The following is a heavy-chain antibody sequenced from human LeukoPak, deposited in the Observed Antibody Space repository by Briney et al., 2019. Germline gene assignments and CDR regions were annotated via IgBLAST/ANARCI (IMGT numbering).Heavy chain of an antibody. CDR3: ARAPLRNYGMDV. J-gene: IGHJ6*02. D-gene: IGHD4-17*01. CDR2: INQDGNEK. Sequence: GGSLRLSCAASGFTFSDYYMNWIRQAPGKGLEWVANINQDGNEKNYVDSLKGRFTISRDNAKNSLYLHMNSLTAEDTAVYYCARAPLRNYGMDVWGQGTTVTVSS. CDR1: GFTFSDYY. V-gene: IGHV3-7*03.